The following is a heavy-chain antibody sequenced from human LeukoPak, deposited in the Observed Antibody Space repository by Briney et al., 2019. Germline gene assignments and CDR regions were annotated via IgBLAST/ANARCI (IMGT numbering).Heavy chain of an antibody. J-gene: IGHJ5*02. V-gene: IGHV4-39*07. CDR2: IYYSGST. D-gene: IGHD6-13*01. Sequence: SETLSLTCTVSGDSISSSSYYWGWIRQPPGKGLEWIGSIYYSGSTYYNPSLKSRVTISVDTSKNQFSLKLSSVTAADTAVYYCARDWQQLVRGWFDPWGQGTLVTVSS. CDR1: GDSISSSSYY. CDR3: ARDWQQLVRGWFDP.